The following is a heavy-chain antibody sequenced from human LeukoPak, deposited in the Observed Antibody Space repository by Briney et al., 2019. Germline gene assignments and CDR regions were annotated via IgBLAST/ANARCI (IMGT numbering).Heavy chain of an antibody. CDR2: INHIGST. Sequence: SETLSLTCGVVGGSFSDYYWTWIRQPPGKGLEWIGEINHIGSTIYNPSLESRVSMSVDSSTRQFSLNVTSVTAADTAVYYCARGGRFPDLPRAYYFDFWGLGTPVTVSS. V-gene: IGHV4-34*01. D-gene: IGHD3-3*01. CDR3: ARGGRFPDLPRAYYFDF. J-gene: IGHJ4*02. CDR1: GGSFSDYY.